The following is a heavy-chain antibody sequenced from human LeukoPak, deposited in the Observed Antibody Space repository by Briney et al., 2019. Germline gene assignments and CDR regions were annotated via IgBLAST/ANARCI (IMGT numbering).Heavy chain of an antibody. CDR2: ISDSGGRT. Sequence: GETLRLSCAASGFTFSSYGMSWVRQAPGKGLEWVSAISDSGGRTFYADSVKGRFTISRDNSKNTLYLQMNSLRAEDTAVYYCAKRPTAGYYRGDNWFDPWGQGTLVTVSS. V-gene: IGHV3-23*01. CDR1: GFTFSSYG. D-gene: IGHD3-9*01. J-gene: IGHJ5*02. CDR3: AKRPTAGYYRGDNWFDP.